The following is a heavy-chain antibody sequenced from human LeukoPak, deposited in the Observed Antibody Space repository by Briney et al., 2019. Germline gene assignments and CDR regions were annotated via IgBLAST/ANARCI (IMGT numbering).Heavy chain of an antibody. D-gene: IGHD3-10*01. Sequence: GGSLRLSCAASGFTFSDYYMSWIRQAPGKGLEWVAVISYDGSNKYYADSVKGRCTISRDTSKNTLYLQMNSLRAEDTAVYYCARERGYYGSGRYGADFDYWGQGTLVTVSS. CDR2: ISYDGSNK. CDR3: ARERGYYGSGRYGADFDY. CDR1: GFTFSDYY. J-gene: IGHJ4*02. V-gene: IGHV3-30*03.